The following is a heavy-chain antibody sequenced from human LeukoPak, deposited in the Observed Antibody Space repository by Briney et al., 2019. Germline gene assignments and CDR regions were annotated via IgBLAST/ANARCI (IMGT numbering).Heavy chain of an antibody. J-gene: IGHJ4*02. V-gene: IGHV3-30*03. Sequence: GGSLRLSCAASGFTFSSYSMNWVRQAPGKGLEWVAVISYDGSNKYYADSVKGRFTISRDNSKNTLYLQMNSLRAEDTAVYYCAAKLGIAARNGGYFDYWGQGTLVTVSS. CDR2: ISYDGSNK. D-gene: IGHD6-6*01. CDR3: AAKLGIAARNGGYFDY. CDR1: GFTFSSYS.